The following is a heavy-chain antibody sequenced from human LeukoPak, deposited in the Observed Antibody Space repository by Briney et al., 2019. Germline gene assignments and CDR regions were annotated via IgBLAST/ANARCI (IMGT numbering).Heavy chain of an antibody. J-gene: IGHJ6*02. CDR1: GGSISSSSYY. Sequence: PSETLSLTCTVSGGSISSSSYYWGWIRQPPGKGLEWIGSIYYSGSSIHNPSVKSRVTISVDTSKKQFSLKLSSVTAADTAVYYCARQKYYGAGNYYYFHYYGMDVWGQGTTVTVSS. V-gene: IGHV4-39*01. CDR2: IYYSGSS. D-gene: IGHD3-10*01. CDR3: ARQKYYGAGNYYYFHYYGMDV.